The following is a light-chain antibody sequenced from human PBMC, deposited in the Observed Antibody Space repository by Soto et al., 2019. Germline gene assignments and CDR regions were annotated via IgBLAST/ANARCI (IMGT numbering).Light chain of an antibody. CDR2: GAS. CDR1: QTISTH. CDR3: QQSYTSPYT. J-gene: IGKJ2*01. V-gene: IGKV1-39*01. Sequence: DIQMTQSPSSLSASVGDRVTITCRASQTISTHLHGYQHKPGKAPNLLIYGASSLQTGVPSRFSGSGSGTDFTLSINSLQPEDFATYYCQQSYTSPYTFGQGTELEI.